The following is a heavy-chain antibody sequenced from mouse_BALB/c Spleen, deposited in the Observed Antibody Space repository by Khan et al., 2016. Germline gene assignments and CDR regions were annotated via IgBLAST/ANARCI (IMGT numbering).Heavy chain of an antibody. CDR3: AGYYDYDGGFAY. CDR1: GFSITGFA. CDR2: IWGDGST. J-gene: IGHJ3*01. D-gene: IGHD2-4*01. V-gene: IGHV2-6-7*01. Sequence: QVQLKESGPGLVAPSQSLSITCTVSGFSITGFAVNWVRQPPGKGLEWLGVIWGDGSTDYDSALQSRLSISKDDSKSQVFLKMNSLQTDDTARYYCAGYYDYDGGFAYWGQGTLVTVAA.